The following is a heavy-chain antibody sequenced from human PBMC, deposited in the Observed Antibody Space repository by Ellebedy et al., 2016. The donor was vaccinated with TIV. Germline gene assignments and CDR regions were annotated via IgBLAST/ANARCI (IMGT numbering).Heavy chain of an antibody. V-gene: IGHV3-15*01. CDR1: GFTFSNAW. Sequence: GESLKISCVASGFTFSNAWMSWVRQAPGRGLEWVGRIKSKTDGGTPDYAAAVKGRFTISRDDSKNTLYLHMNSLKTEDTAVHYCTTDSGLIAEAGTTSSVDYWGQGTLVTVSS. J-gene: IGHJ4*02. CDR2: IKSKTDGGTP. D-gene: IGHD6-19*01. CDR3: TTDSGLIAEAGTTSSVDY.